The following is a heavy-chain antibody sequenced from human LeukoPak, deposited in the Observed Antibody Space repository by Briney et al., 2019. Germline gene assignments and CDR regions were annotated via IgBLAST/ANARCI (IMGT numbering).Heavy chain of an antibody. J-gene: IGHJ5*02. CDR1: GFTFSSYS. CDR2: ISSSSSYI. CDR3: ARVSPYDSSGYYPGVGFDP. V-gene: IGHV3-21*01. D-gene: IGHD3-22*01. Sequence: GGSLRLSCAASGFTFSSYSMNWVRQAPGKGLEWVSSISSSSSYIYYADSVKGRFTISRDNAKNSLYLQMNSLGAEDTAVYYCARVSPYDSSGYYPGVGFDPWGQGTLVTVSS.